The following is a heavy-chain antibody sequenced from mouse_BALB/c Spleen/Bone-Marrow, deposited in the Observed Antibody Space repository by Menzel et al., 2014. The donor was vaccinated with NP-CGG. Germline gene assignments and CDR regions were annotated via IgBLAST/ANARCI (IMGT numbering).Heavy chain of an antibody. CDR2: INPYNGVT. Sequence: EVKVVESGPELVKPGASVKISCKASGYSFTDYFMNWVKQSHGKSLEWIGRINPYNGVTFYNQNFKGKATLTVDKSSSTAHMELLGLTSEDSAVYYCGRWANWGQGTTLTVSS. J-gene: IGHJ2*01. CDR1: GYSFTDYF. CDR3: GRWAN. V-gene: IGHV1-37*01.